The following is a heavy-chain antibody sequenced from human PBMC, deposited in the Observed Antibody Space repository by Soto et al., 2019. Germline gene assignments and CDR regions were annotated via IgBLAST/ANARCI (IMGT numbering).Heavy chain of an antibody. CDR1: GFTFSSYS. J-gene: IGHJ4*02. V-gene: IGHV3-21*01. CDR3: ASQAVVVAATPTDGDY. D-gene: IGHD2-15*01. CDR2: ISSSSSYI. Sequence: PGGSLRLSCAASGFTFSSYSMNWVRQAPGKGLEWVSSISSSSSYIYYADSVKGRFTISRDNAKNSLYLQMNSLRAEDTAVYYCASQAVVVAATPTDGDYWGQGTLVTVSS.